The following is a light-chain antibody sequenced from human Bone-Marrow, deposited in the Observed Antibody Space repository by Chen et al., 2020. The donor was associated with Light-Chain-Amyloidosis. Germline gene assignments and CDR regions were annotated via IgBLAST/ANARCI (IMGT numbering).Light chain of an antibody. CDR3: HQYGTSPLT. Sequence: EIVLTQSPGTLSLSPGEEANISCRAMQTISSNYLTWYQQKVGQAPRLLIYGSSSCATGIPDRMTGSGSGTDFTLTINRLEPEDLAMYYCHQYGTSPLTFGGETKVVIK. CDR1: QTISSNY. J-gene: IGKJ4*01. V-gene: IGKV3-20*01. CDR2: GSS.